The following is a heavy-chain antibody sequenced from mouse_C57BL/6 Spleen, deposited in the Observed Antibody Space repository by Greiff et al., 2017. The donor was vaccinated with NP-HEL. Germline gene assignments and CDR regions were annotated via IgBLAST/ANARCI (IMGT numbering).Heavy chain of an antibody. Sequence: VQLQQSGAELARPGASVKLSCKASGSTFTSYGISWVKQRTGQGLEWIGEIYPRSGNTYYTEKLKGKATLTADKSSSTAYRELRSLTCEDSAVYFWAPIYYGDDEFGYWGQGTTLTVSS. CDR2: IYPRSGNT. CDR1: GSTFTSYG. J-gene: IGHJ2*01. D-gene: IGHD2-2*01. V-gene: IGHV1-81*01. CDR3: APIYYGDDEFGY.